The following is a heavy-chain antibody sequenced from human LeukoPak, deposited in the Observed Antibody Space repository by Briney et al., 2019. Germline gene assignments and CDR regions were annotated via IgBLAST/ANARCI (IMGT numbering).Heavy chain of an antibody. CDR2: IYTSGST. CDR1: GGSISSGSYY. J-gene: IGHJ4*02. CDR3: ARGGSQEYSYGSFDY. V-gene: IGHV4-61*02. D-gene: IGHD5-18*01. Sequence: SQTLSLTCTVSGGSISSGSYYWSWIRQAAGKGLEWIGRIYTSGSTNYNPSLKSRVTISVDTSKNQFSLKLSSVTAADTAVYYCARGGSQEYSYGSFDYWGQGTLVTVSS.